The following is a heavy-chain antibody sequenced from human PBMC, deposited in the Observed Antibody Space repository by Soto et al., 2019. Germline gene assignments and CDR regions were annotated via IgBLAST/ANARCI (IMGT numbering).Heavy chain of an antibody. CDR1: GGSISRGDYY. J-gene: IGHJ4*02. D-gene: IGHD4-17*01. Sequence: SETLSLTCTVSGGSISRGDYYWSWIRQPPGKGLEWIGYIYYSGSTNYNPSLKSRVTISVDTSKNQFSLKLSSVTAADTAVYYCAREGGGYGGNLHGFDYWGQGTLVTVSS. CDR3: AREGGGYGGNLHGFDY. CDR2: IYYSGST. V-gene: IGHV4-61*08.